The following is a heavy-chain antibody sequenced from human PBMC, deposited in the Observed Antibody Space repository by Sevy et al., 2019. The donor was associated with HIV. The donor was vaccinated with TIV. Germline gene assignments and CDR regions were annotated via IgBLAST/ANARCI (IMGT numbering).Heavy chain of an antibody. V-gene: IGHV3-21*01. J-gene: IGHJ6*02. CDR3: ARDLATNHNSYYYYGMDV. Sequence: GGSLRLSCAASGFTFSSYSMNWVRQAPGKGLEWVSSISSSSSYIYYADSVKGRFTISRDNAKNSLYLQMNSLRAEDTAVYYCARDLATNHNSYYYYGMDVWGQGTTVTVSS. CDR1: GFTFSSYS. CDR2: ISSSSSYI. D-gene: IGHD5-12*01.